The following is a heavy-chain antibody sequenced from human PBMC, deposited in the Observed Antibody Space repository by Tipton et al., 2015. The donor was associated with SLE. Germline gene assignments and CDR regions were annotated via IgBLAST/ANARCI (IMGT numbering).Heavy chain of an antibody. V-gene: IGHV4-39*07. CDR2: INHSGSA. CDR1: GASISSSDYS. D-gene: IGHD3-16*01. Sequence: LRLSCNVSGASISSSDYSWGWMRQPPGEGLEWIGEINHSGSANYIPSLKSRVTISVDTSKNQFSLKLSSVTAADTAVYYCAGCRWGNWFDPWGQGTLVTVSS. CDR3: AGCRWGNWFDP. J-gene: IGHJ5*02.